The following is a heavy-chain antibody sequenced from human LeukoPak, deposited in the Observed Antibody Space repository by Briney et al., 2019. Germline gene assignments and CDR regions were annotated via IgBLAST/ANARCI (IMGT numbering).Heavy chain of an antibody. CDR1: GGSISSGGYY. Sequence: PSQTLSLTCTVSGGSISSGGYYWSWIRQHPGQGLECIGYFYYSENTYYNPSLKSRVTISVDTSKNQFSLKLSSVTAADTAVYYCARSRYSSSSEHYYGMDVWGQGTTVTVSS. J-gene: IGHJ6*02. CDR2: FYYSENT. V-gene: IGHV4-31*03. D-gene: IGHD6-6*01. CDR3: ARSRYSSSSEHYYGMDV.